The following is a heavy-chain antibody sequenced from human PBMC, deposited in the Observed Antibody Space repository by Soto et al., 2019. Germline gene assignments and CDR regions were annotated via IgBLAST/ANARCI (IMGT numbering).Heavy chain of an antibody. J-gene: IGHJ5*02. CDR1: GGSISSYY. Sequence: SETLSLTCTVSGGSISSYYWSWIRQPAGKGLEWIGRIYTSGSTNYNPSLKSRVTMSVDTSKNQFSLKLSSVTAADTAVYYCARDLEAYYYDSSGFNWFDPWGQGTLVTVSS. V-gene: IGHV4-4*07. CDR3: ARDLEAYYYDSSGFNWFDP. D-gene: IGHD3-22*01. CDR2: IYTSGST.